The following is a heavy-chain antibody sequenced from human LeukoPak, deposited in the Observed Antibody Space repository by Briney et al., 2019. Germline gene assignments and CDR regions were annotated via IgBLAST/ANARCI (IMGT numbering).Heavy chain of an antibody. D-gene: IGHD6-19*01. CDR1: GFIFSTYA. Sequence: GGSLRLSCAASGFIFSTYAMNWVRQAPGKGLEWVSGISGSGGSTYYADSVKGRFTISRDNSKNTLYLQMNSLRAEDTAVYYCAKDSSGWYGVRYYGMDVWGQGTTVTVSS. V-gene: IGHV3-23*01. CDR3: AKDSSGWYGVRYYGMDV. CDR2: ISGSGGST. J-gene: IGHJ6*02.